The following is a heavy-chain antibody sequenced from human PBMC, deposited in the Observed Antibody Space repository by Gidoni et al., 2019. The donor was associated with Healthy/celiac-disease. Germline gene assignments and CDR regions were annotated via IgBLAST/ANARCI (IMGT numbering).Heavy chain of an antibody. CDR2: IKQDGSEK. J-gene: IGHJ4*02. Sequence: EVQLVESGGGLVQPGGYQRLSCAASGLTFSSYWMSWVRQAPGKGLGWVANIKQDGSEKYYVDSVKGRFTISRDNAKNSLYLQMNRLRAEDTAVYYCAREYDYWGQGTLVTVSS. CDR1: GLTFSSYW. CDR3: AREYDY. V-gene: IGHV3-7*01.